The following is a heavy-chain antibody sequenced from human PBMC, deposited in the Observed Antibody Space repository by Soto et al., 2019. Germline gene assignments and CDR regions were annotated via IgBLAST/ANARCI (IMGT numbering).Heavy chain of an antibody. V-gene: IGHV1-8*01. CDR2: MNAKSGDT. CDR1: GYTFSDFD. J-gene: IGHJ6*02. Sequence: QAHLEQSGAEVKRPGASVKVSCKASGYTFSDFDINWLRQASGQGPEWMGWMNAKSGDTFLAQRFQDKFNMTWDTSLSTAYMEVGSLTSDDTAMYYCARGNPFNYAGFDVWGQGTTVAVSS. CDR3: ARGNPFNYAGFDV. D-gene: IGHD3-16*01.